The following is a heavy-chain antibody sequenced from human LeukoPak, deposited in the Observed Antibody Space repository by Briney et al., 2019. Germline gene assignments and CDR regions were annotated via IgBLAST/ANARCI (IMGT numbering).Heavy chain of an antibody. J-gene: IGHJ3*02. CDR3: AKRVDYYGLGAFDI. D-gene: IGHD3-10*01. CDR1: GFTFSSYA. CDR2: ISISDDRT. Sequence: GGSLRLSCAASGFTFSSYAMSWVRQAPGKGLEWVSSISISDDRTYYADSVKGRFTISRDNSKNTLYLQMNSLRAEDTAVYYCAKRVDYYGLGAFDIWGQGTMVTVSS. V-gene: IGHV3-23*01.